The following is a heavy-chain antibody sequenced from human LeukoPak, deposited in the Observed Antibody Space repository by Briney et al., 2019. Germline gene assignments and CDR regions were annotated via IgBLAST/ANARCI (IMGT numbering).Heavy chain of an antibody. Sequence: SETLSLTCTVSGGSISSSSYYWGWIRQPPGKELEWIGSIYYSGSTYYNPSLKSRVTISVDTSKNQFSLKLSSVTAADTAVYYCARVGYYYDSSGYYYFDYWGQGTLVTVSS. CDR2: IYYSGST. CDR3: ARVGYYYDSSGYYYFDY. D-gene: IGHD3-22*01. V-gene: IGHV4-39*07. J-gene: IGHJ4*02. CDR1: GGSISSSSYY.